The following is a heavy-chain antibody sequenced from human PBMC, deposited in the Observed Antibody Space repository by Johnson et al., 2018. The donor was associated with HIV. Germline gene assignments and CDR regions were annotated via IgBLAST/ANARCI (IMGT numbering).Heavy chain of an antibody. J-gene: IGHJ3*02. CDR1: GFTFGDYA. CDR2: INWNGGST. V-gene: IGHV3-20*04. D-gene: IGHD3-3*01. CDR3: AKDHRITIFGVVIGDDAFDI. Sequence: VQVVESGGGVARPGGSLRLSCAASGFTFGDYAMSWVRQVPGKGLEWVSGINWNGGSTGYADSVEGRLTISRDNVKKSLYLHMNSLRAEDTAVYYCAKDHRITIFGVVIGDDAFDIWGQGTMVTVSS.